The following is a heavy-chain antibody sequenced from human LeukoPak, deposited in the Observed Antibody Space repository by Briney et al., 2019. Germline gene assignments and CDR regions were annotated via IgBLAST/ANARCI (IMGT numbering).Heavy chain of an antibody. D-gene: IGHD6-6*01. Sequence: ASVKVSCKASGYTFTGYYMHWVRQAPGQGLEWMGWINPNSGGTNYAQKFQGRVTMTRDTSISTAYMELSRLRSDDTAVYYCARRIAARPNYYYYYMNVWGKGTTVTVSS. V-gene: IGHV1-2*02. CDR1: GYTFTGYY. CDR2: INPNSGGT. CDR3: ARRIAARPNYYYYYMNV. J-gene: IGHJ6*03.